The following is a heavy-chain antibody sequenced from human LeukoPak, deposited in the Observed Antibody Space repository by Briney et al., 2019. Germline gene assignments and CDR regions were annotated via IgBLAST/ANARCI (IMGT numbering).Heavy chain of an antibody. CDR1: GYTFTGYY. D-gene: IGHD2-8*02. CDR2: INPNSGGT. J-gene: IGHJ6*03. Sequence: ASVKVSCKASGYTFTGYYMHWVRQAPGQGLAWMGWINPNSGGTNYAQKFQGRVTMTRDTSISTAYMELSRLRSDDTAVYYCARGVFSGVWLYYYYMDVWGKGTTVTVSS. V-gene: IGHV1-2*02. CDR3: ARGVFSGVWLYYYYMDV.